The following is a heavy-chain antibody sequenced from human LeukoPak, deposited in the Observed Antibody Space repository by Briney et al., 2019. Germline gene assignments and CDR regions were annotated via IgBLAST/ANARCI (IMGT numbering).Heavy chain of an antibody. CDR3: AKCGGSYCRAFDY. J-gene: IGHJ4*02. CDR1: GFTFSSYA. CDR2: ISGSGVST. D-gene: IGHD1-26*01. Sequence: GGSLRLSCAASGFTFSSYAMSWVRQAPGKGLECVSSISGSGVSTYYADSVKGRFTISRDNSKNTLYLQMNSLRAEDTAVYYCAKCGGSYCRAFDYWGQGTLVTVSS. V-gene: IGHV3-23*01.